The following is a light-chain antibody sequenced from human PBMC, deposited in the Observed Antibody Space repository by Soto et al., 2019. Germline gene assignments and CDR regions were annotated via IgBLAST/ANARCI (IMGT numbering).Light chain of an antibody. CDR1: SSNIGTGFE. Sequence: QSVLTQPPSVSGAPGQRVTISCTGSSSNIGTGFEVHWYQQLPGTAPKLLIYGNTNRPSGVPDRFSAFKSGTSASLAIAGLQAEDEADYYCQSYDNSLSAWVFGGGTKLTVL. V-gene: IGLV1-40*01. CDR2: GNT. J-gene: IGLJ3*02. CDR3: QSYDNSLSAWV.